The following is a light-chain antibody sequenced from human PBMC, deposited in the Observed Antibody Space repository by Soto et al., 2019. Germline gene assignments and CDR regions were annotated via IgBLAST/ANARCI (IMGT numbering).Light chain of an antibody. CDR3: QQYGDSPT. CDR2: DAS. CDR1: QSISSNY. V-gene: IGKV3-20*01. J-gene: IGKJ1*01. Sequence: EIVLTQSPGTLSLSPGXRATLSCRASQSISSNYVAWYQQKPGQAPRLLIYDASSRATGIPNRFSGSGSGTDFTLTISRLEPEDFAVFYCQQYGDSPTFGQGTRWIS.